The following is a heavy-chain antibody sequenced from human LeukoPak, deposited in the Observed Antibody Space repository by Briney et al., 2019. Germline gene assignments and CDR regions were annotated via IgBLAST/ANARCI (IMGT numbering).Heavy chain of an antibody. V-gene: IGHV4-59*08. CDR3: AREYSSSSGRRAFDF. J-gene: IGHJ3*01. Sequence: SETLSLTCTVSGGSISSYYWNWIWQPPGKGLEWIGYIYYSGSTNYNPSLKSRVTTLVDTSKNQFSLRLSSVTAADTAVYYCAREYSSSSGRRAFDFWGQGTMVTVSS. CDR1: GGSISSYY. CDR2: IYYSGST. D-gene: IGHD6-6*01.